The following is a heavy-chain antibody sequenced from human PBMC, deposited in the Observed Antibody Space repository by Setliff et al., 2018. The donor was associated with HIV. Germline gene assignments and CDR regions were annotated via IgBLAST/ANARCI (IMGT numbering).Heavy chain of an antibody. Sequence: SETLSLTCAVYGGSFSGYYWTWIRQPPGKGLEWIGEINHSGRTDYNPSLKSRVTISVDTSKNQFFLKLSAVTAADTAIYYCARWVSLCSDTSCYPYYFDYWGQGTPVTVSS. CDR2: INHSGRT. V-gene: IGHV4-34*01. D-gene: IGHD2-2*01. CDR1: GGSFSGYY. J-gene: IGHJ4*02. CDR3: ARWVSLCSDTSCYPYYFDY.